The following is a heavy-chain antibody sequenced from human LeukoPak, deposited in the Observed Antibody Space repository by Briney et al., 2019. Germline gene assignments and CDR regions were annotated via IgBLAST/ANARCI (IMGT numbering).Heavy chain of an antibody. V-gene: IGHV4-39*01. J-gene: IGHJ6*03. CDR3: ARAVSSSWYYYYYYMDV. D-gene: IGHD6-13*01. Sequence: SETLSLTCAVSGGSISSSSYYWGWIRQPPGKGLEWIGSIYYSGSTYYNPSLKSRVTISVDTSKNQFSLKLSSVTAADTAVYYCARAVSSSWYYYYYYMDVWGKGTTVTVSS. CDR2: IYYSGST. CDR1: GGSISSSSYY.